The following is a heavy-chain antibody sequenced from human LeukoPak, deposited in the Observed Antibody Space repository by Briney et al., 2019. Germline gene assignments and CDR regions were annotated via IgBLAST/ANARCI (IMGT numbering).Heavy chain of an antibody. J-gene: IGHJ6*02. CDR1: GFTFSSYW. V-gene: IGHV3-74*01. Sequence: GGSLRLSCAASGFTFSSYWMHWVRQVPGRGLVWVSRIKSDGSSTTYADSVKGRFTISRDNAKNTLYLQMNSLRAEDTAVYYCTRDHGMDVWGQGTTVTVSS. CDR2: IKSDGSST. CDR3: TRDHGMDV.